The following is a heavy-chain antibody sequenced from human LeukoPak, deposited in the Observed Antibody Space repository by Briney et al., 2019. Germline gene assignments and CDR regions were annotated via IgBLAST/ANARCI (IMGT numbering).Heavy chain of an antibody. CDR1: GYTFTGYD. D-gene: IGHD2-15*01. Sequence: ASVKVSCKASGYTFTGYDINWVRQATGQGLEWMGWINPNSGGTNYAQKFQGRVTMTRDTSVSTAYMELSSLRSDDTAVYSCARDTRRDDPWGQGTLVTVSS. V-gene: IGHV1-2*02. CDR3: ARDTRRDDP. CDR2: INPNSGGT. J-gene: IGHJ5*02.